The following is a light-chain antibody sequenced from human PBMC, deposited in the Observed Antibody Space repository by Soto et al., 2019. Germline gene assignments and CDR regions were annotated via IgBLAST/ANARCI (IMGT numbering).Light chain of an antibody. V-gene: IGKV3-20*01. CDR3: QQYDTSPPYT. J-gene: IGKJ2*01. CDR1: QSVNNNY. CDR2: GAS. Sequence: IVLTQSPGTLSVSTGEGATLSCRASQSVNNNYLAWYRQRPGQAPSLLIYGASNRATGVPDRFSGSGSGTDFTLTISRLEPEDFAVYFCQQYDTSPPYTFGQGTKLEIK.